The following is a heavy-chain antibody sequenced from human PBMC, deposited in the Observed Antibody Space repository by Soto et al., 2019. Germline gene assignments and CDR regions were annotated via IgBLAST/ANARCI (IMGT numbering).Heavy chain of an antibody. V-gene: IGHV1-69*02. CDR2: IIPILGIA. CDR1: GGTFSSYT. D-gene: IGHD4-17*01. J-gene: IGHJ6*03. Sequence: ASVKVSCKASGGTFSSYTISWVRQAPGQGLEWMGRIIPILGIANYAQKFQGRVTITADKSTSTAYMELSSLRSEDTAVYYCARVGYGDYVDYYYYMDVWGKGTTVTVSS. CDR3: ARVGYGDYVDYYYYMDV.